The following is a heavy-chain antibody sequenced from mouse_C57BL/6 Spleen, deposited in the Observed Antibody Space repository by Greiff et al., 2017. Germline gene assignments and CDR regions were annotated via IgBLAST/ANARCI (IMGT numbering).Heavy chain of an antibody. CDR2: IDPSDSYT. CDR1: GYTFTSYW. V-gene: IGHV1-59*01. CDR3: ANSGSSGCNDAMDY. D-gene: IGHD3-2*02. Sequence: VQLQQPGAELVRPGTSVKLSCKASGYTFTSYWMHWVKQRPGQGLEWIGVIDPSDSYTNYNQKFKGKATLTVDTSSSTAYMQLSSLTSEDSAVYSCANSGSSGCNDAMDYWGQGTSVTVSS. J-gene: IGHJ4*01.